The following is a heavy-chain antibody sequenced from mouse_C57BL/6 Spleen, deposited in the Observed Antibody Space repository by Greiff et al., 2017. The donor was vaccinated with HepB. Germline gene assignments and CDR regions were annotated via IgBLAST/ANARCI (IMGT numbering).Heavy chain of an antibody. J-gene: IGHJ4*01. Sequence: EVKVVESEGGLVQPGSSMKLSCTASGFTFSDYYMAWVRQVPEKGLEWVANINYDGSSTYYLDSLKSRFIISRDNAKNILYLQMSSLKSEDTATYYCARDDYDEGYAKDYWGQGTSVTVSS. CDR3: ARDDYDEGYAKDY. D-gene: IGHD2-4*01. V-gene: IGHV5-16*01. CDR2: INYDGSST. CDR1: GFTFSDYY.